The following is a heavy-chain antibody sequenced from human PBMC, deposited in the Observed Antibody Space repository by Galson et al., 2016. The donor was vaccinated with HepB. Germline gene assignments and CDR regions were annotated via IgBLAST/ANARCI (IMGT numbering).Heavy chain of an antibody. CDR1: GFTFSSYT. CDR2: ISYDGRNK. D-gene: IGHD2-2*01. CDR3: VRARSSSTTYLDY. V-gene: IGHV3-30*04. Sequence: SLRLSCAASGFTFSSYTMHWVRQPPGKGLEWVAVISYDGRNKYYADSVKGRFTISRDNSKNTLYLQMNSLRPEDTALYYCVRARSSSTTYLDYWGRGTLVTVSS. J-gene: IGHJ4*02.